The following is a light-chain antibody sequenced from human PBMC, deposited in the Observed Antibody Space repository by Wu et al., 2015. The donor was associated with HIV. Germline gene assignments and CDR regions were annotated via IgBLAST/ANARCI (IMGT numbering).Light chain of an antibody. CDR3: LQDYNYPWT. V-gene: IGKV1-6*01. Sequence: ANQMTQSPSSLSASVGDRVTITCRASQGIRNDLGWYQQKPGKAPNLLIYAASSLQSGVPSRFSGSGSGTDFTLTISSLQPEDFATYYCLQDYNYPWTFGQGTKVQIK. CDR2: AAS. J-gene: IGKJ1*01. CDR1: QGIRND.